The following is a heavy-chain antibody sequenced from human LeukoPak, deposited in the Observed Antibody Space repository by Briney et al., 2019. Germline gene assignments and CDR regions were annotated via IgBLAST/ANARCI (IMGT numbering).Heavy chain of an antibody. Sequence: PGGSLRLSCAASGFTFSSYSMNWVRQAPGKGLEWVSSISSSSSYIYYADSVKGRFTVSRDNAKNSLYLQMNSLRAEDMALYYCAKDIDGYYGSGGVHFDYWGQGTLVTVSS. CDR3: AKDIDGYYGSGGVHFDY. J-gene: IGHJ4*02. CDR1: GFTFSSYS. D-gene: IGHD3-10*01. V-gene: IGHV3-21*04. CDR2: ISSSSSYI.